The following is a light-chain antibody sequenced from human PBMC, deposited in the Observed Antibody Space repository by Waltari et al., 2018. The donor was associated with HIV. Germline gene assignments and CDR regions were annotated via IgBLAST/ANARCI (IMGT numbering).Light chain of an antibody. J-gene: IGLJ2*01. V-gene: IGLV2-14*01. Sequence: SALTQPASVSGSPGQPVPIPRTGTCLHLRCYNFVSWDQQPPGKAPKLKFYDVSNRPSGVTNGFPGSKSDNTASLTNSGLQAEDEADYYCSSYTSSSTVVFGGGTKLTVL. CDR3: SSYTSSSTVV. CDR2: DVS. CDR1: CLHLRCYNF.